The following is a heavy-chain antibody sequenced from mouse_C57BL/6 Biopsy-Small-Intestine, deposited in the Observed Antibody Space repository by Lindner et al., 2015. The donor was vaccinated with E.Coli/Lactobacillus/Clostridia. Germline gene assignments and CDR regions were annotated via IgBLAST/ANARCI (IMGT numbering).Heavy chain of an antibody. Sequence: VQLQESGAELVKPGASVKLSCTASGFNIKDYYMHWVKQRTEQGLEWIGRIDPENGETKNAPKFQGKPTITADTSSNTANLQLSRLTSEDTAVYYCARSGWDRGYFNIWGTGTTVTVSS. CDR3: ARSGWDRGYFNI. CDR1: GFNIKDYY. CDR2: IDPENGET. V-gene: IGHV14-2*01. D-gene: IGHD3-2*02. J-gene: IGHJ1*03.